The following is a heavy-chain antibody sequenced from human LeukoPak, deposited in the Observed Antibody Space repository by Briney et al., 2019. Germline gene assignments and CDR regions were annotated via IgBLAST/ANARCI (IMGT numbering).Heavy chain of an antibody. D-gene: IGHD3-10*01. Sequence: SGTLSLTCAVSGGSISSSNWWSWVRQPPGKGLEWIGEIYHSGSTNYNPSLKSRVTISVDKSKNQFSLKLSSVTAADTAVYYCARGRRGFGELLRRYFDYWGQGTLVTVSS. CDR3: ARGRRGFGELLRRYFDY. J-gene: IGHJ4*02. V-gene: IGHV4-4*02. CDR1: GGSISSSNW. CDR2: IYHSGST.